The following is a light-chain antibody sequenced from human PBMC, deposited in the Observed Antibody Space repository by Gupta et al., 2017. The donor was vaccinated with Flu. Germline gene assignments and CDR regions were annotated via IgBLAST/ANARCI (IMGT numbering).Light chain of an antibody. CDR3: YSADSSGNHWV. V-gene: IGLV3-10*01. CDR1: AVPKKY. Sequence: SHELRQLPPASGSPGQTARITCSGDAVPKKYSYWCRQKSGQAPLLVSYEDNKRPSGLPERFAGSRSGTMATLTISGAQVEDEADYYCYSADSSGNHWVFGGGTKLTVL. J-gene: IGLJ3*02. CDR2: EDN.